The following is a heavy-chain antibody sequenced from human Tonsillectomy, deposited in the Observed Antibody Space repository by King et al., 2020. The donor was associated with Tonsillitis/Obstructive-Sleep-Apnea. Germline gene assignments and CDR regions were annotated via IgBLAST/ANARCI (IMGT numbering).Heavy chain of an antibody. J-gene: IGHJ6*03. CDR3: TRDWVYSSTSCPYYYMDV. V-gene: IGHV3-33*01. D-gene: IGHD2-2*01. Sequence: AQLVQSGGGVVQPGRSLRLSCAASGFTFSSYGMHWVRQAPGKGLEWVAVIWYDGSNKYYADSVKGRFTISRDNSKNTLYLQMNSLRAEDTAVYYCTRDWVYSSTSCPYYYMDVWGKGTTVTVSS. CDR1: GFTFSSYG. CDR2: IWYDGSNK.